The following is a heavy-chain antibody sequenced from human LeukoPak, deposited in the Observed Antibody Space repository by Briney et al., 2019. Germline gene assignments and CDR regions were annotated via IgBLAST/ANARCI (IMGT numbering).Heavy chain of an antibody. J-gene: IGHJ5*02. D-gene: IGHD3-10*01. CDR1: GFTFSSYA. V-gene: IGHV3-23*01. Sequence: GGSLRLSCAASGFTFSSYAMSWVRQAPGKGLEWVSAISGSDSTYYADSVKGRFTISRDSAKNSQYLQIYSLRDEDTAVYYCARYYFGSGNYRTFDRWGQGTLVIVSS. CDR3: ARYYFGSGNYRTFDR. CDR2: ISGSDST.